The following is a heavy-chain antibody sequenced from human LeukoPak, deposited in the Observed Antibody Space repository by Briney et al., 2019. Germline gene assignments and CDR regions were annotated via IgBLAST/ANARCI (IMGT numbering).Heavy chain of an antibody. D-gene: IGHD3-3*01. Sequence: ASVKVSCKASGYTFTSYGISLVRQAPGQGLEWMGWISAYNGNTNYAQKLQGRVTMTTDTSTSTAYMELRSLRSDDTAVYYCARVGRAFYDFWRGPDQGFDYWGQGTLVTVSS. CDR3: ARVGRAFYDFWRGPDQGFDY. CDR2: ISAYNGNT. J-gene: IGHJ4*02. CDR1: GYTFTSYG. V-gene: IGHV1-18*01.